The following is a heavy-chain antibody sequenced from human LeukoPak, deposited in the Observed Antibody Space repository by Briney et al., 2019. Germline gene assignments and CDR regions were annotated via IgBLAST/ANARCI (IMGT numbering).Heavy chain of an antibody. V-gene: IGHV4-59*12. CDR2: IYHSGST. CDR1: GGSISSYY. J-gene: IGHJ4*02. Sequence: SSETLSLTCTVSGGSISSYYWSWIRQPPGKGLEWIGEIYHSGSTNYNPSLQSRVTISVDKSNNHFSLRLTSVTAADTAAYYCARDPELVGSSWYDGDYWGQGTLVTVSS. D-gene: IGHD6-13*01. CDR3: ARDPELVGSSWYDGDY.